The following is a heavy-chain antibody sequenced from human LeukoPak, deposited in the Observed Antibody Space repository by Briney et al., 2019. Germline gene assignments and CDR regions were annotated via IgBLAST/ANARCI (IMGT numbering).Heavy chain of an antibody. V-gene: IGHV1-69*06. CDR1: GGTFSSYS. Sequence: SEKVSCKASGGTFSSYSISWVRQAPGQGLEWMGGIIPIFGTTDYAQKFQGRVTITADKSTKTTYMELSSLRSEDTAVYYCARTVVVTAEHAFDIWGQGTMVTVSS. D-gene: IGHD2-21*02. J-gene: IGHJ3*02. CDR3: ARTVVVTAEHAFDI. CDR2: IIPIFGTT.